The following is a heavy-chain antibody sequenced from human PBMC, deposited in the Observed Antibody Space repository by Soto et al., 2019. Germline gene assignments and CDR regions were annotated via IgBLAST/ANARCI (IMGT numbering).Heavy chain of an antibody. D-gene: IGHD2-15*01. CDR1: GFTFSSYA. V-gene: IGHV3-23*01. CDR2: ISGSGGCA. J-gene: IGHJ4*02. CDR3: AKSTGVAAPLRPLDY. Sequence: WGSLRLACAASGFTFSSYAMSWVRQAPGKGLEWVSAISGSGGCAYYADSVKGRCTISRDNSKNTLYLQMNSLRAEDTAVYYCAKSTGVAAPLRPLDYWRQGTLVTVSS.